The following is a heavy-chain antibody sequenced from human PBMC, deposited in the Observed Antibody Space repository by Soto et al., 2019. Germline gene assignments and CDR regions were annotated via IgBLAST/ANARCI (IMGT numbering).Heavy chain of an antibody. CDR2: IDTSGRTI. J-gene: IGHJ4*02. CDR3: ASMPYCGDECYYDY. D-gene: IGHD2-21*01. V-gene: IGHV3-11*01. Sequence: PGGSLRLSCVASGFTFSDYYMSWIRQAPGMGLEWISYIDTSGRTIYYADSVKGRFTISRDNAKNSLSLQMNSLRAEDTAVYYCASMPYCGDECYYDYWGQGILVTVSS. CDR1: GFTFSDYY.